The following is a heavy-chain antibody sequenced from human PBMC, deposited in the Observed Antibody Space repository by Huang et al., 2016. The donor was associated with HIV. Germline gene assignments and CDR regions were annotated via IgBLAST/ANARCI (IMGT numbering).Heavy chain of an antibody. Sequence: QVQLVQSGSELKKPGASVKVSCKASGYPLTSHTINWVRQAPGQGLEWMGWLNTNTGNPTYAPGFTGRMVFSLDTSVSTAYLQISSLKAEDTAVYYCLIILVRGLIDAVDYWGQGTLVTVSS. J-gene: IGHJ4*02. CDR1: GYPLTSHT. CDR2: LNTNTGNP. D-gene: IGHD3-10*01. CDR3: LIILVRGLIDAVDY. V-gene: IGHV7-4-1*02.